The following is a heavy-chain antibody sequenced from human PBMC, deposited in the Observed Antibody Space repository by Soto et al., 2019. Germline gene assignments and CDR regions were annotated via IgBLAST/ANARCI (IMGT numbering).Heavy chain of an antibody. Sequence: SVKVSCKTSGGTFSSYAISWERQAPGQGLEWMGGIVPLFRTTNYAQKFQGRVTIIADTSMYTVYMELSGLRSGDTAVYYCARGGYSSTWSNLLDRSGLDVWGQGTTVAVSS. V-gene: IGHV1-69*06. D-gene: IGHD6-13*01. CDR1: GGTFSSYA. J-gene: IGHJ6*02. CDR2: IVPLFRTT. CDR3: ARGGYSSTWSNLLDRSGLDV.